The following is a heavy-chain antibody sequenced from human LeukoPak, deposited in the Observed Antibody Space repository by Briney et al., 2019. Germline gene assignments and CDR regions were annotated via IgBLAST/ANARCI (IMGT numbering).Heavy chain of an antibody. J-gene: IGHJ4*02. V-gene: IGHV3-7*01. Sequence: GGSLRLSCAASGFTFSSYWMTWVRQAPGKGLEWVASIKQGGSDKNYVDSVKGRFTISRDNAKNSLYLQMNSLRDEDTAVYYCARTRLSSDCWGQGTLVTVSS. CDR1: GFTFSSYW. CDR2: IKQGGSDK. CDR3: ARTRLSSDC. D-gene: IGHD2/OR15-2a*01.